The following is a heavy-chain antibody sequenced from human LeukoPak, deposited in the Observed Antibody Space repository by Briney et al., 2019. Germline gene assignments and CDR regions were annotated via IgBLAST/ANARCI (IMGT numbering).Heavy chain of an antibody. CDR2: IKQDGSQK. CDR1: GFTFSSHW. J-gene: IGHJ4*02. CDR3: ASVKTNTAMADY. D-gene: IGHD5-18*01. V-gene: IGHV3-7*05. Sequence: GGSLRLSCAASGFTFSSHWMSWVRQAPGKGLEWVANIKQDGSQKYYVDSVKGRFTISRDNAKNSLYLQMKSLRAEDTAVYYCASVKTNTAMADYWGQGTLVTVSS.